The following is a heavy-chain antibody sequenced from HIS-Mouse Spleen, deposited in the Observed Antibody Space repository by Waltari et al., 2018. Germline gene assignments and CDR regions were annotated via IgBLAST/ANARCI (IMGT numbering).Heavy chain of an antibody. CDR1: GGSISSSSYY. D-gene: IGHD6-19*01. J-gene: IGHJ4*02. Sequence: QLQLQESGPGLVKPSETLSLTCTVSGGSISSSSYYWGWIHQPPGKGLEWIGSIYYSGSTDSNPSLKSRVTISVDTSKNQFSLKLSSVTDADTAVYYCARLPETNSSGWSGADYWGQGTLVTVSS. CDR2: IYYSGST. CDR3: ARLPETNSSGWSGADY. V-gene: IGHV4-39*01.